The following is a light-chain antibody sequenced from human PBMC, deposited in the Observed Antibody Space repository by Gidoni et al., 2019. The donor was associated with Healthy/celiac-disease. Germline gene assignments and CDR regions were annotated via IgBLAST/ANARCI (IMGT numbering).Light chain of an antibody. CDR1: QSVSSN. CDR2: GAS. Sequence: EIVMTQSPATLSVSPGGRATLSCRASQSVSSNLAWYQQKPGQAPRLLIYGASTRATGIPARFSGSGSGTEFTLTISSLQSEDFAVYYCQQYNNWPPWXFXQGTKVEIK. J-gene: IGKJ1*01. V-gene: IGKV3-15*01. CDR3: QQYNNWPPWX.